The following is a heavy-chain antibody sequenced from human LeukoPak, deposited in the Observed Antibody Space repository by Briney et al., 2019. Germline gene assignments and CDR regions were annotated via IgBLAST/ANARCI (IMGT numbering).Heavy chain of an antibody. V-gene: IGHV3-15*01. J-gene: IGHJ4*02. CDR2: VKSKSDGGTI. D-gene: IGHD2-15*01. CDR3: TTRRQDGW. Sequence: GGSLRLSCAASGFTFSHAWMSWVRQAPGKGLEWVGRVKSKSDGGTIDYAAPVKGRFTVSRDDSRNTLYLQMNSLKTEDTAVYYCTTRRQDGWWGQGTLVTVS. CDR1: GFTFSHAW.